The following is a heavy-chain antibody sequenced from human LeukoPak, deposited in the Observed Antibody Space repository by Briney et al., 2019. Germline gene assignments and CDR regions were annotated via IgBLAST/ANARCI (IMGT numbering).Heavy chain of an antibody. CDR1: GGSISSSNW. V-gene: IGHV4-4*02. Sequence: SETLSLTCAVSGGSISSSNWWSWVRQPPGKGLEWIGEIYHSGSTNYNPSPKSRVTISVDKSKNQFSLKLSSVTAADTAVYYCARVSRYYDSSGYYPWGQGTLVTVSS. D-gene: IGHD3-22*01. J-gene: IGHJ5*02. CDR2: IYHSGST. CDR3: ARVSRYYDSSGYYP.